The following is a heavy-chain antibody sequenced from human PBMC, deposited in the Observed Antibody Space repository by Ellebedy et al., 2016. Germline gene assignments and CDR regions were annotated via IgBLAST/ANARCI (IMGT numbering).Heavy chain of an antibody. D-gene: IGHD6-13*01. Sequence: GESLKISXAASGFTFNSYAMTWVRQAPGKGLEWVSAISGSGDTKFYADSVKGRFTISRDNSKDTLYLQMNSLRAEDTAVYYCAKDLTLWYSSSFWDCWGQGTLVTVSS. J-gene: IGHJ4*02. CDR3: AKDLTLWYSSSFWDC. CDR2: ISGSGDTK. CDR1: GFTFNSYA. V-gene: IGHV3-23*01.